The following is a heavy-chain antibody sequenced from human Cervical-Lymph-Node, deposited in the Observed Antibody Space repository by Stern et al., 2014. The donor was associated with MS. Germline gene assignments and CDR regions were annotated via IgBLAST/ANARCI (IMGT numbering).Heavy chain of an antibody. D-gene: IGHD3-9*01. CDR2: INPRSGGT. J-gene: IGHJ5*02. CDR3: ARGESTLTGYLRVYNWLDP. CDR1: GYSFTTYY. V-gene: IGHV1-46*01. Sequence: QMQLVQSGAEVRKPGASVKVSCKASGYSFTTYYMHWVRQAPGQGLEWMGIINPRSGGTSYAQKFQGRVTLTRDTATSTGHMELSSPRSEDTAVYYCARGESTLTGYLRVYNWLDPWGQGTLVTVSS.